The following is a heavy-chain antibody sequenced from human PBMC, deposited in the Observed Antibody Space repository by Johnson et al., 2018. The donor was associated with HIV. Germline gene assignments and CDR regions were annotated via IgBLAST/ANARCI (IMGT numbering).Heavy chain of an antibody. CDR3: ARALVIAARPVGAFDI. CDR2: ISYDGSNK. D-gene: IGHD6-6*01. J-gene: IGHJ3*02. V-gene: IGHV3-30*19. Sequence: QMQLVESGGGLVQPGGSLRLSCAASGFTFSNYDMHWVRQAPGKGLEWVAAISYDGSNKYYADSVKGRFTISRDNSKNTLYLQMNSLRAEDTAVYYCARALVIAARPVGAFDIWGQGTMVTVSS. CDR1: GFTFSNYD.